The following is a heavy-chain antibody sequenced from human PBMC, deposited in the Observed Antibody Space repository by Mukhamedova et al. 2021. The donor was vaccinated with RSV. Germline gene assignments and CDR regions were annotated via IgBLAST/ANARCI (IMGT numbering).Heavy chain of an antibody. CDR2: ISYDGSNK. V-gene: IGHV3-30*18. J-gene: IGHJ4*02. CDR3: AKDSIPLYCSGGSCYSGDFDY. Sequence: VAVISYDGSNKYYADSVKGRFTISRDNSKNTLYLQMNSLRAEDTAVYYCAKDSIPLYCSGGSCYSGDFDYWGQGTLVTVSS. D-gene: IGHD2-15*01.